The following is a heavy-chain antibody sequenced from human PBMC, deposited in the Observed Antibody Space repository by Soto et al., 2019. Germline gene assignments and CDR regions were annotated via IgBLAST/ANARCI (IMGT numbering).Heavy chain of an antibody. CDR1: GFTFSSYA. CDR2: ISYDGSNK. V-gene: IGHV3-30-3*01. D-gene: IGHD2-15*01. J-gene: IGHJ6*02. CDR3: AGVAGRGGGMVV. Sequence: QVQLVESGGGVVQPGRSLRLSCAASGFTFSSYAMHWVRQAPGKGLEWVAVISYDGSNKYYADSVKGRFTISRDNSKNTRHLQMNSLRAEDTAVYYCAGVAGRGGGMVVWGQGTTVTVSS.